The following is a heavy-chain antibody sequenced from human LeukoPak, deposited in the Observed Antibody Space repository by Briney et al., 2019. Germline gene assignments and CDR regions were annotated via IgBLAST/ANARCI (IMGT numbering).Heavy chain of an antibody. V-gene: IGHV1-69*13. D-gene: IGHD6-19*01. CDR3: ARDESPLGWWLVHGVC. CDR2: IIPIFDTP. J-gene: IGHJ4*02. CDR1: GGTFSTYA. Sequence: SVKVSCKASGGTFSTYAITWVRQAPGQGLEWMGGIIPIFDTPNYAQKFQGTVTITADESTSTAYMELSSLRSNDTAVYYCARDESPLGWWLVHGVCWGQGTLVTVSS.